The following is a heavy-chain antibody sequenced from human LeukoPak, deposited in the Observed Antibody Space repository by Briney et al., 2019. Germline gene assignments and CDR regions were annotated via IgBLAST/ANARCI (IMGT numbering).Heavy chain of an antibody. CDR1: GFTLDDYG. J-gene: IGHJ4*02. CDR2: VNWNGGST. V-gene: IGHV3-20*04. CDR3: ARALLYCSSTSCSFDY. D-gene: IGHD2-2*01. Sequence: TGGSLRLSCAASGFTLDDYGMSWVRQAPGKGLEWVSGVNWNGGSTGYADSVKGRFTISRDNAKNSLYLQMNSLRAEDTALYYCARALLYCSSTSCSFDYWGQGTLVTVSS.